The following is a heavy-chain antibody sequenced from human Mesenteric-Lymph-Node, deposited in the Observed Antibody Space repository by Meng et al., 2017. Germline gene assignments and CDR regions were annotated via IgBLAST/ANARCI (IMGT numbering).Heavy chain of an antibody. CDR2: ISYDGSNK. Sequence: GESLKISCAASGFTFSSYAMHWVRQAPGKGLEWVAVISYDGSNKYYADSVKGRFAISRDNAKNSLYLQMNSLRAEDTAVYYCASLGYSSGWYLDYWGQGTLVTVSS. D-gene: IGHD6-19*01. CDR3: ASLGYSSGWYLDY. CDR1: GFTFSSYA. V-gene: IGHV3-30*09. J-gene: IGHJ4*02.